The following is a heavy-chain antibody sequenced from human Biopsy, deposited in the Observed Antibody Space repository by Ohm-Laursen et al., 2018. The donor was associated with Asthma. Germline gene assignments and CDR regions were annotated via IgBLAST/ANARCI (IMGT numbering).Heavy chain of an antibody. J-gene: IGHJ1*01. V-gene: IGHV4-39*07. CDR1: GGSISSSSYY. D-gene: IGHD4-23*01. Sequence: SETLSLTCTVSGGSISSSSYYWGWIRQPPGKGLEWIGSIYYSGSTYYNPSLKSRVTISVDTSKNQFFLRLSTVTAADTAVYYCARGVVYGGDSYAEYFQHWGQGTLVTVSS. CDR3: ARGVVYGGDSYAEYFQH. CDR2: IYYSGST.